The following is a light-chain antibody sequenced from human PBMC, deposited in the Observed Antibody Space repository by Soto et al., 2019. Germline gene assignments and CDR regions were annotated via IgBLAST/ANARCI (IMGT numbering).Light chain of an antibody. V-gene: IGKV1-5*03. CDR2: KAS. CDR1: QSISSW. Sequence: DIQMIQSPSTLSASVGDRVTITCRASQSISSWLAWYQQKPGKAPKLLIYKASSLESGVPSRFSGSGSGTEFTLTISSLQPDDFATDYCQQYNSYSYTFGQGTKLEIK. CDR3: QQYNSYSYT. J-gene: IGKJ2*01.